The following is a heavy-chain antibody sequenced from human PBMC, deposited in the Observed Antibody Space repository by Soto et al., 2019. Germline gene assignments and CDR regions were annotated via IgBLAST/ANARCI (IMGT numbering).Heavy chain of an antibody. CDR2: INHSGST. CDR1: GGSFSGYY. J-gene: IGHJ3*02. D-gene: IGHD3-3*01. Sequence: QVQLQQWGAGLLKPSETLSLTCAVYGGSFSGYYWSWIRQPPGKGLEWIGEINHSGSTNYNPSLKIRVTISVDTSKNQFSLKLSSVTAADTAVYYCASPDFWSGYAAFDIWGQGTMVTVSS. CDR3: ASPDFWSGYAAFDI. V-gene: IGHV4-34*01.